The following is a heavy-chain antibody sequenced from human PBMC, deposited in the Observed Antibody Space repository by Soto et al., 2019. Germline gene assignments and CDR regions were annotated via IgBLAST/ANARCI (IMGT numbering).Heavy chain of an antibody. J-gene: IGHJ5*02. V-gene: IGHV4-4*07. CDR3: ARVGMIGSVLGSWFDP. CDR1: GGSISSYH. CDR2: IYTSGSP. D-gene: IGHD3-9*01. Sequence: PSETLSLTCTVSGGSISSYHWIWIRQPAGKGLEWIGRIYTSGSPNYNPSLRSRVTMSVDTSKNQFSLKLSSVTAAATAVYYCARVGMIGSVLGSWFDPWGQGTLVTVSS.